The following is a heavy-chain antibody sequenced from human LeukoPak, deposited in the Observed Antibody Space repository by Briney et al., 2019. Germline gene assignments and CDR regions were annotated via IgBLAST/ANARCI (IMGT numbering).Heavy chain of an antibody. Sequence: GASVNVSCKASGYTFTGHYIHWVRQAPGQGLEWMGWINPNSGGTKYAQKFQGRVTMTRDTSISTAYMELSKLRSDDTAVYYCARDYGFYSGLYFFDYWGQGTLVTVSS. J-gene: IGHJ4*02. CDR1: GYTFTGHY. D-gene: IGHD1-26*01. V-gene: IGHV1-2*02. CDR2: INPNSGGT. CDR3: ARDYGFYSGLYFFDY.